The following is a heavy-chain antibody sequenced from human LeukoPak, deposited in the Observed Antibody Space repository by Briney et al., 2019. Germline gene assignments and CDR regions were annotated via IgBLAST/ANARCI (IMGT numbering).Heavy chain of an antibody. J-gene: IGHJ6*02. Sequence: GGSLRLSCVVSGFTFSSYWMSWVRQAPGKGLEWVANIKQDGSEKYYVDSVKGRFTISRDNAKNSLYLQMNSLRAEDTAVYYCARDLVSSGPYHYYFYGMDVWGQGTTVTVSS. CDR2: IKQDGSEK. V-gene: IGHV3-7*01. CDR1: GFTFSSYW. CDR3: ARDLVSSGPYHYYFYGMDV. D-gene: IGHD6-19*01.